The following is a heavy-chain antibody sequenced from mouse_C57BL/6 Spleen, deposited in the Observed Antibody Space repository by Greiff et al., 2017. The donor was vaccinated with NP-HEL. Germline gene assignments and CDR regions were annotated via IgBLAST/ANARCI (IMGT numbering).Heavy chain of an antibody. CDR3: ASSQATGAMDY. CDR1: GYTFTSYW. J-gene: IGHJ4*01. Sequence: VQLQQSGAELVMPGASVKLSCKASGYTFTSYWMHWVKQRPGQGLEWIGEIDPSDSYTNYNQKFKGKSTLTVDKSSSTAYMQLGSLTSEDSAVYYCASSQATGAMDYWGQGTSVTVSS. D-gene: IGHD3-2*02. CDR2: IDPSDSYT. V-gene: IGHV1-69*01.